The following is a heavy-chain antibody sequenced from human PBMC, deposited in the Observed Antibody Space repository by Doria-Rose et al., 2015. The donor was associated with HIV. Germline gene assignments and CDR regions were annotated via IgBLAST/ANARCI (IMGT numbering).Heavy chain of an antibody. D-gene: IGHD3-22*01. V-gene: IGHV3-21*03. CDR3: ARDHYDSGGYYRD. Sequence: VQLQESGGGLVKPGGSLRLSCAASGFTFSRYSMDWVRQAPGKGLEWVSSISSSSEYIYYVDSVQGRFTISRDNAKNSVYLQMNSLRTEDTAVYYCARDHYDSGGYYRDWGQGTRGTVSS. J-gene: IGHJ4*02. CDR1: GFTFSRYS. CDR2: ISSSSEYI.